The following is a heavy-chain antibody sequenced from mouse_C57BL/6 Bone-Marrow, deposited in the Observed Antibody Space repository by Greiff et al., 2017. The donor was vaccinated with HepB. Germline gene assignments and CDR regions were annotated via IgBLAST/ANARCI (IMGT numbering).Heavy chain of an antibody. CDR3: AREGLLRWYFDY. CDR1: GFTFSDYG. CDR2: ISSGSSTI. V-gene: IGHV5-17*01. J-gene: IGHJ2*01. Sequence: VQLKESGGGLVKPGGSLKLSCAASGFTFSDYGMHWVRQAPEKGLEWVAYISSGSSTIYYADTVKGRFTISRDNAKNTLFLQMTSLRSEDTAMYYCAREGLLRWYFDYWGQGTTLTVSS. D-gene: IGHD1-1*01.